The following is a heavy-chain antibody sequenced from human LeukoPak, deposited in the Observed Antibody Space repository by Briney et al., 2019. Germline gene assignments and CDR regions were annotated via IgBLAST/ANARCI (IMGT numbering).Heavy chain of an antibody. V-gene: IGHV3-74*01. CDR1: GFTFSSYS. CDR3: ARGRPHGNDY. CDR2: IASDGNNR. D-gene: IGHD4-23*01. Sequence: GGSLRLSCAASGFTFSSYSMNWVRQVPGKGLVWVSRIASDGNNRDYADSVKGRFTISRDNAKNTLYLQMNSLRVEDTAVYYCARGRPHGNDYWGQGTLVTVSS. J-gene: IGHJ4*02.